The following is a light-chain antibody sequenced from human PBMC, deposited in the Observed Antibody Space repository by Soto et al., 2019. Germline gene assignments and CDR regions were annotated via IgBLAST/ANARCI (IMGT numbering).Light chain of an antibody. CDR2: DAS. Sequence: EIVLTQSPATLSLSPGEGATLSCRASQSVSSYLAWYQQKPGQAPRLLIYDASNSATGIPARFSGSGSGTDFTLIISSLEPEDFAVYYCQQRSDWPVTFGLGTKVEV. V-gene: IGKV3-11*01. CDR3: QQRSDWPVT. J-gene: IGKJ1*01. CDR1: QSVSSY.